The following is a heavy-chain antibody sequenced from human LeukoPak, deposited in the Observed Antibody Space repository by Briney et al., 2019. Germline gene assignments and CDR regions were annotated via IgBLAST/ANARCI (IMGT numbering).Heavy chain of an antibody. CDR1: GFTFSSYA. CDR3: AKGGSYYETTGRADY. V-gene: IGHV3-23*01. D-gene: IGHD1-26*01. Sequence: GGSLRLSCAASGFTFSSYAMSWVRQAPGKGLEWVSAISGSGGSTYYADSVKGRFTTSRDNSKNTLYLQMNSLRAEDTAVYYCAKGGSYYETTGRADYWGQGTLVTVSS. CDR2: ISGSGGST. J-gene: IGHJ4*02.